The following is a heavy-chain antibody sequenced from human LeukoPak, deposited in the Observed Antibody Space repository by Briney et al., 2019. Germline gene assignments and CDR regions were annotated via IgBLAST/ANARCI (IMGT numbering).Heavy chain of an antibody. J-gene: IGHJ6*03. CDR3: ARDQECRCGSCYYYYYYMDV. D-gene: IGHD2-15*01. V-gene: IGHV3-21*01. CDR2: ISSSSSYI. Sequence: PGGSLRLSCAASGFTFSSYSMNWVRQAPGKGLEWVSSISSSSSYIYYADSVKGRFTISRDNAKNSLYLQMNSLRAEDTAVYYCARDQECRCGSCYYYYYYMDVWGKGTTVTVSS. CDR1: GFTFSSYS.